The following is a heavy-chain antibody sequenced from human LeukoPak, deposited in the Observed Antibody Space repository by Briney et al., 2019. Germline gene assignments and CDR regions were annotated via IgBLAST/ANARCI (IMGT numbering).Heavy chain of an antibody. D-gene: IGHD5-18*01. CDR2: IIPIFGTA. CDR1: GGTFSSYA. CDR3: ASRVSGYSYGPPGYGMDV. J-gene: IGHJ6*02. V-gene: IGHV1-69*06. Sequence: ASVKVSCKASGGTFSSYAISWVRQAPGQGLEWMGGIIPIFGTANYAQKFQGRVTITADKSTSTAYMELSSLRSEDTAVYYCASRVSGYSYGPPGYGMDVWGQGTTVTVSS.